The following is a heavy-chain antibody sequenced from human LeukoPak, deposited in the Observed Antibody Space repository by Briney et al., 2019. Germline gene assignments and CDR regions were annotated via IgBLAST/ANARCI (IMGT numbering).Heavy chain of an antibody. D-gene: IGHD3-3*01. CDR3: AREMRYYDFWSGYYTGDAFDI. CDR1: GGSISSGGSY. J-gene: IGHJ3*02. CDR2: IYYSGST. V-gene: IGHV4-31*03. Sequence: PSETLSLTCTVSGGSISSGGSYWSWIRQHPGKGLEWIGYIYYSGSTYYNPSLKSRVTISVDTSKNQFSLKLSSVTAADTAVYYCAREMRYYDFWSGYYTGDAFDIWGQGTMVTVSS.